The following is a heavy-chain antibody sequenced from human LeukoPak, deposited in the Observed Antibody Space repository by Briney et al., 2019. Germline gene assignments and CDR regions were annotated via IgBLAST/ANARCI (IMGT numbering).Heavy chain of an antibody. CDR3: VGDTPPGGDYYFDY. CDR2: INWNGGST. V-gene: IGHV3-20*04. CDR1: GFTFDDFDDYG. J-gene: IGHJ4*02. Sequence: PGGSLRLSCAASGFTFDDFDDYGMNWVRQVPGKGLEWVSGINWNGGSTGYADSVKGRFTISRDNSKNTLYLQMNSLRAEDTAVYYCVGDTPPGGDYYFDYWGQGTLVIVSS. D-gene: IGHD3-16*01.